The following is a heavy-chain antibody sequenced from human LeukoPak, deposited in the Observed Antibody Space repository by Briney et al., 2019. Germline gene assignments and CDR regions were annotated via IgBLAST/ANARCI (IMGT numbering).Heavy chain of an antibody. Sequence: PGGSLRLSCAASGFTFSSYWMSWVRQAPGKGLEWVANIKQDGSEKYYVDSVKGRFTISRDNAKNSLYLQMNSLRADDTAVYYCAREKYYYDSSGYNYYFDYWGQGTLVTVSS. V-gene: IGHV3-7*01. CDR2: IKQDGSEK. J-gene: IGHJ4*02. CDR3: AREKYYYDSSGYNYYFDY. D-gene: IGHD3-22*01. CDR1: GFTFSSYW.